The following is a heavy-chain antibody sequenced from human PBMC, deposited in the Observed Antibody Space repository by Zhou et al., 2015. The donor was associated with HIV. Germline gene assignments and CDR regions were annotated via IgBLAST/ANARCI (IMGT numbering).Heavy chain of an antibody. Sequence: QVQLVQSGAEVKKPGSSVKVSCKASGGTFSSYAISWVRQAPGQGLEWMGGIIPIFGTANYAQKFQGRVTITADESTSTAYMELSSLRSEDTAVYYCARDERLRAVAGTEVTYWYFDLWGLAPWSLSPQ. CDR1: GGTFSSYA. D-gene: IGHD6-19*01. CDR2: IIPIFGTA. J-gene: IGHJ2*01. CDR3: ARDERLRAVAGTEVTYWYFDL. V-gene: IGHV1-69*12.